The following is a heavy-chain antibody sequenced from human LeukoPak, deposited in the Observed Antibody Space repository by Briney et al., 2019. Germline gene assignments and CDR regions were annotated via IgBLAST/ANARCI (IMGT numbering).Heavy chain of an antibody. CDR1: GGSISSYY. CDR3: ARDPHSSGWYPGDYYYGMDV. D-gene: IGHD6-19*01. CDR2: IYTSGST. Sequence: SETLSLTCTVSGGSISSYYWSWIRQPAGKGLEWVGRIYTSGSTNYNPSLKSRVTMSVDTSKNQFSLKLSSVTAADTAVYYCARDPHSSGWYPGDYYYGMDVWGQGTTVTVSS. J-gene: IGHJ6*02. V-gene: IGHV4-4*07.